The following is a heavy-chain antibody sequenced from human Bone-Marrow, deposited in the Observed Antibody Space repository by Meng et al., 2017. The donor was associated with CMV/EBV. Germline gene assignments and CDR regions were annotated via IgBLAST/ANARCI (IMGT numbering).Heavy chain of an antibody. Sequence: ASVKVSCKASGYSFTGYYMHWVRQAHGQGLEWMGLINSNSGDTQYAQKFQGRVTMTRDTSMSTGYMELSRLRSDDTAVYYCARGGRYYYGYGDYWGQGTLVTVSS. CDR3: ARGGRYYYGYGDY. J-gene: IGHJ4*02. D-gene: IGHD3-10*01. CDR2: INSNSGDT. CDR1: GYSFTGYY. V-gene: IGHV1-2*02.